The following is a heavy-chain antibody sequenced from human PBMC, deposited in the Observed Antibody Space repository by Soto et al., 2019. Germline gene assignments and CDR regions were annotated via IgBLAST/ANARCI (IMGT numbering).Heavy chain of an antibody. J-gene: IGHJ3*02. V-gene: IGHV3-30-3*01. CDR3: ARERSSSGWYGAFDI. Sequence: GGSLRLSCAASGFTFSSYAMHWVRQAPGKGLEWVAVISYDGSNKYYADSVKGRFTISRDNSKNTLYLQMNSLRAEDTAVYYCARERSSSGWYGAFDIWGQGTMVTVSS. CDR2: ISYDGSNK. D-gene: IGHD6-19*01. CDR1: GFTFSSYA.